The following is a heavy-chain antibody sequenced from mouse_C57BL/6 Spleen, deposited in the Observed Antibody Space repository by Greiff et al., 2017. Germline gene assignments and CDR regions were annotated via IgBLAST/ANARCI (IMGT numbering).Heavy chain of an antibody. CDR3: ARSESSGSPWFAY. D-gene: IGHD3-2*02. CDR1: GFTFTDYY. V-gene: IGHV1-36*01. J-gene: IGHJ3*01. CDR2: VYPYNGGT. Sequence: VQLQQSGPVLVKPGPSVKISCKASGFTFTDYYMHWVKQSHGKSLEWIGLVYPYNGGTSYNQKFKGKATLTVDTSSSTAYMELNSLTAEDSAGYYGARSESSGSPWFAYWGQGTLVTVSA.